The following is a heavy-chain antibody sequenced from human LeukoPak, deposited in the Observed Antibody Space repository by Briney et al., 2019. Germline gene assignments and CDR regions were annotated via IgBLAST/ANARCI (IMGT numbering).Heavy chain of an antibody. Sequence: GGSPRLSCAASGFTFSSYEMNWVRQAPGKGLEWVSYISSSGSTIYYADSVKGRFTISRDNAKNSLYLQMNSLRAEDTAVYYCARVAGDTAIGVDYWGQGALVTVSS. V-gene: IGHV3-48*03. CDR1: GFTFSSYE. CDR2: ISSSGSTI. J-gene: IGHJ4*02. CDR3: ARVAGDTAIGVDY. D-gene: IGHD5-18*01.